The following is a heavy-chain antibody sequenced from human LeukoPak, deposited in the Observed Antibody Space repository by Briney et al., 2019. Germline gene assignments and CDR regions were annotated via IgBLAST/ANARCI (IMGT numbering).Heavy chain of an antibody. CDR3: ARGEDYGSGTNFDY. J-gene: IGHJ4*02. Sequence: ASVKVSCKASGYTFTSYAMNWVRQAPGQGLEWMGWMNPNSGNTGYAQKFQGRVTMTRSTSISTAYMELSSLRSEDTAVYYCARGEDYGSGTNFDYWGQGTLVTVSS. D-gene: IGHD3-10*01. CDR2: MNPNSGNT. CDR1: GYTFTSYA. V-gene: IGHV1-8*02.